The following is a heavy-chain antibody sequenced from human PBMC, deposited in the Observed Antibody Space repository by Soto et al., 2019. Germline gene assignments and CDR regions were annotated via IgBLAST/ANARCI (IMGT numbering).Heavy chain of an antibody. V-gene: IGHV4-39*01. CDR3: ARRVVVVLAAEVPGDY. D-gene: IGHD2-15*01. CDR2: IYYSGST. CDR1: GGSISTSSYY. Sequence: SEILSLTCTVSGGSISTSSYYWGWIRQPPGKGLEWIGSIYYSGSTYYNPSLKSRVTISVDTSKNQFSLKLSSVTAADTAVYYCARRVVVVLAAEVPGDYWGQGTLVTVSS. J-gene: IGHJ4*02.